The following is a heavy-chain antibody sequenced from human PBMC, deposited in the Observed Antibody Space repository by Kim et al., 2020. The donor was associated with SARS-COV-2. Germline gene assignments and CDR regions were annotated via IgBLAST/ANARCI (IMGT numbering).Heavy chain of an antibody. D-gene: IGHD3-10*01. V-gene: IGHV3-7*03. J-gene: IGHJ4*02. CDR3: ASLDSAQVPGVF. Sequence: YVDSVQGRLTLARDNAKNSLYLEMNSLRPEDTALYYCASLDSAQVPGVFWGQGTLVTVSS.